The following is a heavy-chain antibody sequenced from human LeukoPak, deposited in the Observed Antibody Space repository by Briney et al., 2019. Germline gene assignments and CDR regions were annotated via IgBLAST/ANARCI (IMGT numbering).Heavy chain of an antibody. J-gene: IGHJ4*02. Sequence: GGSLRLSCAASGFTFSSYEMNWVRQAPGKGLEWVSYISSSGDAIYYADSVEGRFTISRDDAKNSLYLQMNSLRAEDTAVYYCARDMVEATTRGIDYWGQGTLVTVSS. CDR3: ARDMVEATTRGIDY. CDR1: GFTFSSYE. V-gene: IGHV3-48*03. CDR2: ISSSGDAI. D-gene: IGHD5-12*01.